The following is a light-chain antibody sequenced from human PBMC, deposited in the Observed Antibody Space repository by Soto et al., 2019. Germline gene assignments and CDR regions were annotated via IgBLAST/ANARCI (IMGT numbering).Light chain of an antibody. CDR1: HGVSSNY. V-gene: IGKV3-20*01. CDR3: QQYGNSPTT. Sequence: EIVLTQSPGTLSLSPGERATLSCRASHGVSSNYLAWYQQKPGQAPRLLIYGASSRATGIPDRFSGSGSTTDFTLTISRLEPEDFAVYYCQQYGNSPTTFGQGNKVEIK. CDR2: GAS. J-gene: IGKJ1*01.